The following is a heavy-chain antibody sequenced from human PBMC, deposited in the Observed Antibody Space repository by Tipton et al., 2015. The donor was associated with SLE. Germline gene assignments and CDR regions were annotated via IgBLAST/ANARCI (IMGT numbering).Heavy chain of an antibody. V-gene: IGHV5-51*01. Sequence: VQLVQSGAELKKAGDSLKISCKGSGYTFAGYWIGWVRQMPGKGLEWMGIINPGDSDTRYSPSFQGQVTISVDKSIGTAYLQWSSLEASDTGIYYCARHTEGPQDLDYWGQGTLVTVSS. CDR2: INPGDSDT. D-gene: IGHD2-15*01. J-gene: IGHJ4*02. CDR1: GYTFAGYW. CDR3: ARHTEGPQDLDY.